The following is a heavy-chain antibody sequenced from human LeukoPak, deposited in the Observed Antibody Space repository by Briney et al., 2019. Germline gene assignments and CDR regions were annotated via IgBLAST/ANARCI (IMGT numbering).Heavy chain of an antibody. CDR2: IKSKTDGGTT. V-gene: IGHV3-15*01. Sequence: GGSLRLSCAASGFTFSNAWMSGVRQAPGKGLEGVGRIKSKTDGGTTDYAAPVKGRFTISRDDSKNTLYLQMNSLKTEDTAVYYCTTDEVRYNWNYVDYWGQGTPVTVSS. D-gene: IGHD1-20*01. J-gene: IGHJ4*02. CDR3: TTDEVRYNWNYVDY. CDR1: GFTFSNAW.